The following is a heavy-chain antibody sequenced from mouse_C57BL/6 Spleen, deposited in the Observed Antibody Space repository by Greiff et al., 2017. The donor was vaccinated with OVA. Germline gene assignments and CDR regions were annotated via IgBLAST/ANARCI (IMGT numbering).Heavy chain of an antibody. CDR3: AKEGYYAMDY. J-gene: IGHJ4*01. V-gene: IGHV2-5*01. CDR1: GFSLTSYG. Sequence: QVQLKESGPGLVQPSQCLSITCTVSGFSLTSYGVHWVRQSPGKGLEWLGVIWRGGSTAYNAAFMSRLSITKDNTKSHDFFKMNSVQADDTAIYYRAKEGYYAMDYWGQGTSGTVSS. CDR2: IWRGGST.